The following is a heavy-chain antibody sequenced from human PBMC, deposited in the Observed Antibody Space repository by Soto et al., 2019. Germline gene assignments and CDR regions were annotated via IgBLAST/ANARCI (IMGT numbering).Heavy chain of an antibody. D-gene: IGHD3-10*01. J-gene: IGHJ4*02. V-gene: IGHV3-33*01. CDR2: LWADGITK. CDR1: GFTLSNHA. Sequence: GGSLRLSCAASGFTLSNHAMPWVRQAPGKGLEWVEVLWADGITKNYGDSVNGRFTISRDSPKNTLYMQMDSLRAEDTDVYLCARDRSYYSDDKWGQGTLVTVSS. CDR3: ARDRSYYSDDK.